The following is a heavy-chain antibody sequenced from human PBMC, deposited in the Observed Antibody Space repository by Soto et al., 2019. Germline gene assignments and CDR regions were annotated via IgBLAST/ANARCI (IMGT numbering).Heavy chain of an antibody. Sequence: QVQVVESGGGVVQPGRSMRLSCAASGFIFSDYGMQWVRQAPGKGLEWVALISYDGTNKYYADSVKGRFTISRDNSKNTLFLQMNSLRAEDTAVYYCANFPDPSGCSYWGQGTLVTVSS. CDR2: ISYDGTNK. CDR3: ANFPDPSGCSY. J-gene: IGHJ4*02. CDR1: GFIFSDYG. V-gene: IGHV3-30*18. D-gene: IGHD2-15*01.